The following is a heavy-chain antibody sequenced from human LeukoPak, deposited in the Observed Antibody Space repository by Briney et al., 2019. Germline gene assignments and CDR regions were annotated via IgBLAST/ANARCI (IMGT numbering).Heavy chain of an antibody. J-gene: IGHJ4*02. CDR3: ASLRADTSGWYYFDY. Sequence: GGSLRPSCAASGFTFSSYDMSWVRQAPGKGLEWVSVSSGSGTGGYTHYADSVKGRFTISRDNSKNTLYLQMNSLRTEDSALYYCASLRADTSGWYYFDYWGQGTLVTVSS. D-gene: IGHD6-19*01. V-gene: IGHV3-23*01. CDR2: SSGSGTGGYT. CDR1: GFTFSSYD.